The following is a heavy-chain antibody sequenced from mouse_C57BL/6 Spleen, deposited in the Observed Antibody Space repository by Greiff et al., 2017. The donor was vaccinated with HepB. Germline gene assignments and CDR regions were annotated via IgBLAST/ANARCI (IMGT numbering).Heavy chain of an antibody. D-gene: IGHD4-1*01. V-gene: IGHV1-64*01. CDR2: IHPNSGST. Sequence: VQLQQPGAELVKPGASVKLSCKASGYTFTSYWMHWVKQRPGQGLEWIGMIHPNSGSTNYNEKFKSKATLTVDKSSSTAYMQLSSRTSEDSAVYYCARAGTGWFAYWGQGTLVTVSA. J-gene: IGHJ3*01. CDR3: ARAGTGWFAY. CDR1: GYTFTSYW.